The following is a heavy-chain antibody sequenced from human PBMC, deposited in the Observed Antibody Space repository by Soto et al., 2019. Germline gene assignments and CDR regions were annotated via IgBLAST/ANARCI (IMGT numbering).Heavy chain of an antibody. D-gene: IGHD6-13*01. J-gene: IGHJ3*02. CDR2: TSAYNGNT. CDR1: GYTFTSYG. CDR3: ARSIAAAGTNI. V-gene: IGHV1-18*01. Sequence: QVQLVQSGAEVKTPGASVKVSCTASGYTFTSYGISWVRQAPGQGLEWMGWTSAYNGNTNYAQKLQGRVTMTKDTSASTAYMELRSLLSDDNAVYYCARSIAAAGTNIWGQGTMVTVSS.